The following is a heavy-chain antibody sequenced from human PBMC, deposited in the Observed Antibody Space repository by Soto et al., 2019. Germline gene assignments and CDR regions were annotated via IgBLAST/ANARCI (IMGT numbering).Heavy chain of an antibody. D-gene: IGHD6-6*01. V-gene: IGHV1-18*01. CDR1: GYTFISYG. CDR2: ISTYNDKT. J-gene: IGHJ3*02. CDR3: ARAGSIDDAFDI. Sequence: QVQVVQSGAEVKKPGASAKVSCKASGYTFISYGISWVRQAPGQGLEWMGWISTYNDKTNHTQKLQGRVTMTTDTSTSTAYMELRSLKSDDTAVYYCARAGSIDDAFDIWGQGTMVTVSS.